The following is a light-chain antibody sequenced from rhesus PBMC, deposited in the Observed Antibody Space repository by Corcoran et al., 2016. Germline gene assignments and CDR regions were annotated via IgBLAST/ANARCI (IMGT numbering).Light chain of an antibody. CDR3: QQDYIWPLT. CDR1: QSVSTK. V-gene: IGKV3-17*03. Sequence: EILMTQSPATQSLSPGERATLSCRASQSVSTKLAWYHQKPGQAPKLLLYGASTRATGIPDRFSGSGSGTDFTLTIRNLEPEDVGIYFCQQDYIWPLTFGGGTKVEL. CDR2: GAS. J-gene: IGKJ4*01.